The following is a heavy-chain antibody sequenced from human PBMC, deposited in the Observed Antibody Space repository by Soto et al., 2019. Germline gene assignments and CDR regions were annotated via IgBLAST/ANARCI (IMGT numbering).Heavy chain of an antibody. CDR1: GFTFSSYW. J-gene: IGHJ4*02. V-gene: IGHV3-74*01. CDR2: INSDGSST. Sequence: GGSLRLSCAASGFTFSSYWMHWVRQAPGKGLVWVSRINSDGSSTSYADSVKGRFTISRDNAKNTLYLQMNSLRAEDPAVYYCARDCSSTSCFDYWGQGTLVTVSS. CDR3: ARDCSSTSCFDY. D-gene: IGHD2-2*01.